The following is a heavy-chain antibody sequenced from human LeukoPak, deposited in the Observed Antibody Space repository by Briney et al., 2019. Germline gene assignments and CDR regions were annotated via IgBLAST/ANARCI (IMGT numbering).Heavy chain of an antibody. CDR1: GYTFTSYG. CDR3: ARILHPLQGSSVHDY. V-gene: IGHV1-18*01. D-gene: IGHD6-19*01. Sequence: ASVKVSCKSSGYTFTSYGISWVRQAPGQGLEWMGWISAYNGNTNYAQKLQGRVTMTTDTSTSTAYMDLRSLRSDDTAVYYCARILHPLQGSSVHDYWGQGTLVTVSS. CDR2: ISAYNGNT. J-gene: IGHJ4*02.